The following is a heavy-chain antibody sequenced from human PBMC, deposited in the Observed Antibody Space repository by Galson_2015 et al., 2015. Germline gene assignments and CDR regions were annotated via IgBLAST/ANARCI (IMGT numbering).Heavy chain of an antibody. V-gene: IGHV4-30-4*01. CDR2: VYYSGTT. J-gene: IGHJ4*02. CDR3: VRVALAYSYGLDH. CDR1: GGSISNGDYY. D-gene: IGHD5-18*01. Sequence: TLSLTCTVSGGSISNGDYYWSWVRQPPGKGLEWIGYVYYSGTTYYNASLKSRVTISVDTSKNQFSLKLSSVTAADTAVYYCVRVALAYSYGLDHWGQGTLVTVSS.